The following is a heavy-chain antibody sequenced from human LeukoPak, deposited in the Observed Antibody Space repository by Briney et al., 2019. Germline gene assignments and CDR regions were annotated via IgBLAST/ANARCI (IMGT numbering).Heavy chain of an antibody. CDR2: INFDGSEK. CDR1: GFTFGSYW. D-gene: IGHD6-13*01. J-gene: IGHJ4*02. V-gene: IGHV3-7*01. Sequence: GGSLRLSCAASGFTFGSYWMTWVRQAPGKWLEWVAIINFDGSEKYYADSLKGRFTISRDNAENSLYLQMNSLRADDTALYYCARDGDSGWSLSHWGQGTLVTVSS. CDR3: ARDGDSGWSLSH.